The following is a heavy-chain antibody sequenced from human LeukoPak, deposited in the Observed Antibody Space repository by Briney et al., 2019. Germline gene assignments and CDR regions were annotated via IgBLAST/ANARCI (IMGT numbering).Heavy chain of an antibody. V-gene: IGHV4-4*07. Sequence: SETLSLTCTVSGGSISSYYWSWIRQPAGKGLEWIGRIYTSGSTNYNPSLKSRVTMSVDTSKSQFSLKLSSVTAADTAVYYCARDMTTVTPGTGYYYYGMDVWGQGTTVTVSS. CDR3: ARDMTTVTPGTGYYYYGMDV. CDR2: IYTSGST. CDR1: GGSISSYY. D-gene: IGHD4-4*01. J-gene: IGHJ6*02.